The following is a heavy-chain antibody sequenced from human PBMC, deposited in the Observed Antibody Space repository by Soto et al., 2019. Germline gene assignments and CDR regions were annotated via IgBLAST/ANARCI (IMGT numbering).Heavy chain of an antibody. D-gene: IGHD4-17*01. V-gene: IGHV3-9*01. Sequence: EVQLVESGGGLVQPGRSLRLSCAASGFTFDDYAMHWVRQAPGKGLEWVSGISWNSGSIGYADSVKGRLTISRDNAKNSLYLQMNSLRAEDTALYYCAKDRSLTLYGSTGGWYFDLWGRGTLVTVSS. CDR2: ISWNSGSI. CDR3: AKDRSLTLYGSTGGWYFDL. J-gene: IGHJ2*01. CDR1: GFTFDDYA.